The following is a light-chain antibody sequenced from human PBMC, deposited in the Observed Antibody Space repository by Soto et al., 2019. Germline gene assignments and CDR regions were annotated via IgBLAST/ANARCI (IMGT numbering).Light chain of an antibody. CDR1: SSDVGRYKY. CDR3: TSATSNNTYV. V-gene: IGLV2-14*01. Sequence: QSALTQPASVSGSPGQSITISCTGTSSDVGRYKYVSWYQQDPGNAPKLLIYEVSNRPSGVYDRFSGSKSDNTASLTISGQQAEDDDTYFCTSATSNNTYVFGTGTQLTVL. CDR2: EVS. J-gene: IGLJ1*01.